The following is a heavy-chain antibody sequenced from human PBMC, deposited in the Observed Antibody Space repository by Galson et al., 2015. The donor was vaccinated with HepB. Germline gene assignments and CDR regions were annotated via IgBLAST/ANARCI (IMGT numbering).Heavy chain of an antibody. J-gene: IGHJ4*02. CDR1: GYTLTSYG. CDR3: ARDGAAAIDY. D-gene: IGHD2-2*02. CDR2: ISAYNGNT. V-gene: IGHV1-18*01. Sequence: SVKVSCKASGYTLTSYGISWLRQAPGQGLEWMGWISAYNGNTNYSQKFQGRVTITRDTSASTAYMELSSLRSEDTAVYYCARDGAAAIDYWGQGTLVTVSS.